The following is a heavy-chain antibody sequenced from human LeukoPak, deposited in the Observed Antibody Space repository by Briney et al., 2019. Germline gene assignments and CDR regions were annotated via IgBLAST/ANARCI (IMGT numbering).Heavy chain of an antibody. CDR3: ITDTYDIDH. D-gene: IGHD3-22*01. Sequence: GGSLRLSCAASGGSFSKTWMSWVRQAPGGGLEWVGRIMSKTDSETPDYGAPVKGTFTFSRDHSKNTLYLQMNSLKPEDTAVYYCITDTYDIDHWGQGTLVTVSS. CDR1: GGSFSKTW. V-gene: IGHV3-15*01. J-gene: IGHJ5*02. CDR2: IMSKTDSETP.